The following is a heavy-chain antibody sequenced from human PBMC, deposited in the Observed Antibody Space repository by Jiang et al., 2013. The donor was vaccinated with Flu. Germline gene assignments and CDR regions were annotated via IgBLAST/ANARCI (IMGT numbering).Heavy chain of an antibody. J-gene: IGHJ4*02. D-gene: IGHD1-26*01. CDR2: IFWDDDK. CDR1: GFSLSTSGVG. CDR3: AHRPPSGSYFDY. Sequence: KPTQTLTLTCTLSGFSLSTSGVGVGWIRQPPGKALEWLAIIFWDDDKRYSPSLKNRLTITKDTSKNQVILTMTSMDPVDTATYWCAHRPPSGSYFDYWGQGTLVAVSS. V-gene: IGHV2-5*02.